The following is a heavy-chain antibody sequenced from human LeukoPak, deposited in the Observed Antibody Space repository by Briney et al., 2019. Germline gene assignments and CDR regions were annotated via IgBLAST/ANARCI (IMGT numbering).Heavy chain of an antibody. J-gene: IGHJ4*02. V-gene: IGHV2-70*01. D-gene: IGHD3-10*01. CDR1: GGSISSSSYY. Sequence: TLSLTCTVSGGSISSSSYYWDWIRQPPGKALEWLALIDWDDDKYYSTSLKTRLTISKDTSKNQVVLTMTNMDPVDTATYYCARTLWFGELVDYWGQGTLVTVSS. CDR3: ARTLWFGELVDY. CDR2: IDWDDDK.